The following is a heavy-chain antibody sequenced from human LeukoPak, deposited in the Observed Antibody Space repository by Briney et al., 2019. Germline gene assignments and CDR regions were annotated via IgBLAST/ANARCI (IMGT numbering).Heavy chain of an antibody. J-gene: IGHJ6*02. CDR3: ARHSSVTMIVDASVDV. V-gene: IGHV4-4*07. Sequence: SETLSLTCTVSGGSISSYYWSWIRQPAGKGLEWIGRIYASGSTKYNPSLKSRVTISVDTSKNQFSLKLSSVTAADTAVYYCARHSSVTMIVDASVDVWGQGTTVTVSS. CDR1: GGSISSYY. D-gene: IGHD3-22*01. CDR2: IYASGST.